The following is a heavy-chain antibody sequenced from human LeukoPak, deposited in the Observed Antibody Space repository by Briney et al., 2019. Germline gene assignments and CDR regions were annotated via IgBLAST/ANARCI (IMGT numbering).Heavy chain of an antibody. V-gene: IGHV4-34*01. J-gene: IGHJ6*02. CDR3: ARSSRYYYYGMDV. CDR2: INHSGST. Sequence: SETLSLTCAVYGGSFSGYYWSWIRQPPGEGLEWIGEINHSGSTNYNPSLKSRVTISVDTSKNQFSLKLSSVTVADTAVYYCARSSRYYYYGMDVWGQGTTVTVSS. CDR1: GGSFSGYY.